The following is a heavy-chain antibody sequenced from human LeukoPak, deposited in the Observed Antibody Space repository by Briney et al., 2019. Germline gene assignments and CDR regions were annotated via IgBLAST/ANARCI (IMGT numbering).Heavy chain of an antibody. V-gene: IGHV2-70*01. Sequence: SGPTLVNPTQTLTLTCTFSGFSLRTSGMCVSWIRQPPGKALEWLALIDWDDDKYYSTSLKTRLTISKDTSKNQVVLTMTNMDPVDTAAYYCARTNTNTGDDYYFDYWGQGTLVTVSS. J-gene: IGHJ4*02. CDR1: GFSLRTSGMC. D-gene: IGHD7-27*01. CDR3: ARTNTNTGDDYYFDY. CDR2: IDWDDDK.